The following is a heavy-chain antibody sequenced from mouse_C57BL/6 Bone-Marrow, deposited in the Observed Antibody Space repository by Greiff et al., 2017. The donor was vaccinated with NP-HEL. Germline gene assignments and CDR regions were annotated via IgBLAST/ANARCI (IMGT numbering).Heavy chain of an antibody. CDR2: ISDGGSYT. J-gene: IGHJ4*01. V-gene: IGHV5-4*01. D-gene: IGHD2-4*01. Sequence: EVQLVESGGGLVKPGGSLKLSCAASGFTFSSYAMSWVRQTPEKRLEWVATISDGGSYTYYPDNVKGRFTISRDNAKNNLYLQMSHLKSEDTAMYYCARDPFYYDYDGYAMDYWGQGTSVTVSS. CDR1: GFTFSSYA. CDR3: ARDPFYYDYDGYAMDY.